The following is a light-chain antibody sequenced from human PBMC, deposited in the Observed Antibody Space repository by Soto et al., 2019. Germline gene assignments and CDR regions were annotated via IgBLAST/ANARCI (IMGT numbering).Light chain of an antibody. CDR3: QQYYTTPFT. Sequence: DIVMTQSPDSLAVSLGERATINCKSSQSILYSSNSKNYLAWYQQKPGQPPKLLIYWASTRESGVPDRFSGSGACTDFTLTISSLQAEDVAVYYCQQYYTTPFTFGPGTKVDIK. V-gene: IGKV4-1*01. CDR1: QSILYSSNSKNY. CDR2: WAS. J-gene: IGKJ3*01.